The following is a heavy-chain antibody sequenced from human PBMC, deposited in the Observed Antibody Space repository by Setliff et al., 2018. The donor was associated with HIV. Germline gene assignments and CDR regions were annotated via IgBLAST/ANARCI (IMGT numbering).Heavy chain of an antibody. CDR1: GGSLSGDY. CDR2: IHTRGSI. Sequence: PSETLSLTCTVSGGSLSGDYWSWIRQSPGKGLEWIGYIHTRGSINYIPSLKTRATVSLDTSKNQFFLRLTSVTAADTAVYYCARSSYYGSGSYTDYWGQGTLVTVSS. V-gene: IGHV4-4*09. CDR3: ARSSYYGSGSYTDY. J-gene: IGHJ4*02. D-gene: IGHD3-10*01.